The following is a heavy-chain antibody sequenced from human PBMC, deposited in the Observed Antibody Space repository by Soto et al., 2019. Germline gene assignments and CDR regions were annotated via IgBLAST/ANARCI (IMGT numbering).Heavy chain of an antibody. CDR3: ARDLSKRFLEWLLGPRYGMDV. CDR1: GGTFSSYA. V-gene: IGHV1-69*13. CDR2: IIPIFGTA. J-gene: IGHJ6*02. Sequence: SVKVSCKASGGTFSSYAIGWVRQAPGQGLEWMGGIIPIFGTANYAQKFQGRVTITADESTSTAYMELSSLRSEDTAVYYCARDLSKRFLEWLLGPRYGMDVWGQGTTVTSP. D-gene: IGHD3-3*01.